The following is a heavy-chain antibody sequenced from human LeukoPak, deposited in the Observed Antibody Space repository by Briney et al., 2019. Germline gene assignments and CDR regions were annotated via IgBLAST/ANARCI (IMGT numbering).Heavy chain of an antibody. CDR1: GFMFGEYS. D-gene: IGHD1-26*01. CDR2: IRSKTYGGTA. J-gene: IGHJ4*02. V-gene: IGHV3-49*04. Sequence: GGSLRLSCADSGFMFGEYSISWVRQAPGKGLEWVGFIRSKTYGGTAQYAASVKGRFTISRDDSRSSAYLQMNNLKTEDTAVYFCTSPESGTYYFDYWGQGTLVTVSS. CDR3: TSPESGTYYFDY.